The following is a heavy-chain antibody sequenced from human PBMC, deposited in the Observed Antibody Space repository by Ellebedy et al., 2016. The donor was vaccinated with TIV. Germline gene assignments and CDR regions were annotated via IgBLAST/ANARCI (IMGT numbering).Heavy chain of an antibody. J-gene: IGHJ4*02. CDR3: AQSVDIMTTILGH. Sequence: ASVKVSCKASGGTFRNYAITWVRQAPGQGLEWMGGITPFFGTTDYAQRFQGRITINADELTSTAYMELSSLRSEDTAMYYCAQSVDIMTTILGHWGQGTLVTISS. D-gene: IGHD5-12*01. V-gene: IGHV1-69*13. CDR1: GGTFRNYA. CDR2: ITPFFGTT.